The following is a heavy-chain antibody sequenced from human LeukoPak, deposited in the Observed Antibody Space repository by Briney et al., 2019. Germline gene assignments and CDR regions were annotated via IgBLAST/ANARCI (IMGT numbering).Heavy chain of an antibody. V-gene: IGHV3-23*01. CDR3: ARPDPRYRDGYNFDAFDI. Sequence: PGGSLRLSCAASGFTFSSYAMSWVRQAPGKGLEWVSAISGSGGSTYYADSVKGRFTISRDNSKNSLYLQMNSLRAEDTAVYYCARPDPRYRDGYNFDAFDIWGQGTMVTVSS. CDR2: ISGSGGST. CDR1: GFTFSSYA. D-gene: IGHD5-24*01. J-gene: IGHJ3*02.